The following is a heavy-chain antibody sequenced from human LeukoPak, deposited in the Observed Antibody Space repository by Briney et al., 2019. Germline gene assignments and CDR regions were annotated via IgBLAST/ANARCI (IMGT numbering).Heavy chain of an antibody. Sequence: SETLSLTCAVYGGSFSGYYWSWIRQPPGKGLEWIGEINHSGSTNYNPSLKSRVTISVDTSKNQFSLKLSSVTAADTAVYYCARAGSYYDFWSGYSKGRPWFDPWGQGTLVTVSS. CDR3: ARAGSYYDFWSGYSKGRPWFDP. CDR2: INHSGST. CDR1: GGSFSGYY. J-gene: IGHJ5*02. V-gene: IGHV4-34*01. D-gene: IGHD3-3*01.